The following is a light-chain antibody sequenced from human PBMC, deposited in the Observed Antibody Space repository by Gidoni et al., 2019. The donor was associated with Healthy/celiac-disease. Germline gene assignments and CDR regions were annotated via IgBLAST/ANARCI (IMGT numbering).Light chain of an antibody. J-gene: IGLJ3*02. CDR3: GTWDSSLSAGV. V-gene: IGLV1-51*02. Sequence: QSVFTPPPSVSAPPGQKVTISCSGSSSNIGNNYVSWYQQLPGTAPKLLIYENNKRPSGIPDRFSGSKSGTSATLGITGLQTGDEADYYCGTWDSSLSAGVFGGGTKLTVL. CDR1: SSNIGNNY. CDR2: ENN.